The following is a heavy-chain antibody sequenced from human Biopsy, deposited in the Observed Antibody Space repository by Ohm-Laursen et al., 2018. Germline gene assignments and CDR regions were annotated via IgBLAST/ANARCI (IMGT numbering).Heavy chain of an antibody. J-gene: IGHJ5*01. D-gene: IGHD5-18*01. V-gene: IGHV3-53*01. CDR2: IYGDGRT. CDR1: GFSVNNNY. Sequence: SLRLSCAASGFSVNNNYMSWVRQAPGKGLEWVSFIYGDGRTFYAGSVKDRFTLTRETSNNLMFLQMDSLRADETAVYYCPGGGIVSVHSYGWMGLFYFGSWGQGILVTVAS. CDR3: PGGGIVSVHSYGWMGLFYFGS.